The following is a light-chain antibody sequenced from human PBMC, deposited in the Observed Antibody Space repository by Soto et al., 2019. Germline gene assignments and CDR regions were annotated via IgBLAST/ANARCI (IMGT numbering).Light chain of an antibody. J-gene: IGKJ1*01. Sequence: DIQMTQSPSTLSASVGDRVSITCRASQSIGDWLAWYQQKPGKAPKLLIYKAPNLQSGVPSRFSGSGSGTDFTLTISSLQPDDFATYYCQHYDSYCPTWTFGQGTKVDIK. CDR2: KAP. CDR1: QSIGDW. CDR3: QHYDSYCPTWT. V-gene: IGKV1-5*03.